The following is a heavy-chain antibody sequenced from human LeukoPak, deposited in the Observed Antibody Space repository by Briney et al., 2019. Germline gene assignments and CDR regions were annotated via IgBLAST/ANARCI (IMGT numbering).Heavy chain of an antibody. J-gene: IGHJ4*02. Sequence: KPGRSLRLSCAASGFTFTAFSMNWVRDAPGRGLEWVSSITSRRTYTYYADAVKVRFTISRDNAKKSLYLQMNSLRADDSAVYYCARGEASSRFDYWGQGTLVTVSS. CDR1: GFTFTAFS. V-gene: IGHV3-21*01. D-gene: IGHD6-13*01. CDR2: ITSRRTYT. CDR3: ARGEASSRFDY.